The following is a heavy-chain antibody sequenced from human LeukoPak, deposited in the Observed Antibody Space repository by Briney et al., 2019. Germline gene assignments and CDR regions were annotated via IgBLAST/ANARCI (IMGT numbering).Heavy chain of an antibody. D-gene: IGHD6-13*01. CDR2: IIPILGIA. Sequence: GSSVKVSCKASGGTFSSYAISWVRQAPGQGLEWMGRIIPILGIANYAQKFQGRVTMTRDTSTSTVYMELSSLRSEDTAMYYCARDPPAIAAAGPLNYFDYWGQGTLVTVSS. V-gene: IGHV1-69*04. CDR3: ARDPPAIAAAGPLNYFDY. CDR1: GGTFSSYA. J-gene: IGHJ4*02.